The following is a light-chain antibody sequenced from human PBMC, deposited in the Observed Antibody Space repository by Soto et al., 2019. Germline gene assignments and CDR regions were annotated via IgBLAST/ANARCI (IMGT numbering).Light chain of an antibody. CDR1: ISNIGAGYD. Sequence: QSVLTQPPSVSGAPGQRVTISCTGSISNIGAGYDVHWYQLLPGTAPKLLIXGNSNRPSGVPDRFSGSKSGTSASLAITGXXXXXXXXXYCQSYDSSLSAVVFGGGTKVTVL. CDR2: GNS. J-gene: IGLJ2*01. V-gene: IGLV1-40*01. CDR3: QSYDSSLSAVV.